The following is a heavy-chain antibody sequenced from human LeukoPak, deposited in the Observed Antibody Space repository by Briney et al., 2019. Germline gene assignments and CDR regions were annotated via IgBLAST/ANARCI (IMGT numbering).Heavy chain of an antibody. CDR1: GYTFTGYY. CDR2: INPNSGGT. Sequence: ASVKVSCKASGYTFTGYYMHWVRQAPGQGLEWMGWINPNSGGTNYAQKFQGRVTMTRNTSISTAYMELSRLRSDDTAVYYCAREGGGRLGGNWFDPWGQGTLVTVSS. V-gene: IGHV1-2*02. J-gene: IGHJ5*02. CDR3: AREGGGRLGGNWFDP. D-gene: IGHD3-16*01.